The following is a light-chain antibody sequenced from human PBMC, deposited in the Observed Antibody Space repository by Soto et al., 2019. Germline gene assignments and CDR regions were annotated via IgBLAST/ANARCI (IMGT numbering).Light chain of an antibody. CDR3: LQYDNLPT. J-gene: IGKJ4*01. CDR2: DAS. Sequence: DIQMTQSPSSLSASVGDRVTITCQASQDISNYLNWYQQKPGKAPKLLIYDASNLETGVPSRFSGSGSGTDFTFTINSLQPEDIATYYCLQYDNLPTFGGGTKVEIK. V-gene: IGKV1-33*01. CDR1: QDISNY.